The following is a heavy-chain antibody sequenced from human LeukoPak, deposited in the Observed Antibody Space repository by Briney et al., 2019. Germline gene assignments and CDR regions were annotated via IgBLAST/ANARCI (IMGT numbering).Heavy chain of an antibody. CDR2: IIRSGSTI. CDR1: GFTFSSYE. V-gene: IGHV3-48*03. CDR3: ARNNLYYYDSSGYYYPYYYYYMDV. D-gene: IGHD3-22*01. Sequence: PGGSLKLSCAASGFTFSSYERNWVRQAPGKGLEWVSYIIRSGSTIYYADSVKGRFTISRDNAKNSLYLQMNSLRAEDTAVYYCARNNLYYYDSSGYYYPYYYYYMDVWGKGTTVTVSS. J-gene: IGHJ6*03.